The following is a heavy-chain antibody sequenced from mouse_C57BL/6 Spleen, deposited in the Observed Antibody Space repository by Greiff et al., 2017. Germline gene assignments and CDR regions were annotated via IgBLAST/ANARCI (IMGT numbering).Heavy chain of an antibody. J-gene: IGHJ3*01. CDR3: ARQDPNWAWFAY. V-gene: IGHV5-6*02. D-gene: IGHD4-1*01. CDR1: GFTFSSYG. CDR2: ISSGGSYT. Sequence: DVMLVESGGDLVKPGGSLKLSCAASGFTFSSYGMSWVRQTPDKRLEWVATISSGGSYTYYPDSVKGRFTISRDNAKNTLYLQMSSLKSEDTAMYYCARQDPNWAWFAYWGQGTLVTVSA.